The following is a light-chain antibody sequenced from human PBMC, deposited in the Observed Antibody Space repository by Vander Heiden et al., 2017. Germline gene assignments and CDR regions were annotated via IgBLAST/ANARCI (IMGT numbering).Light chain of an antibody. CDR1: QSVSSN. J-gene: IGKJ1*01. CDR2: GAS. CDR3: QQYTDGPRT. Sequence: VLPQSPATLSVSPGERATLSCRASQSVSSNLAWYQQKPGQAPRLLIYGASTRATGIPARFSGSGSGTEFTLTISSMQSEDIAVYYCQQYTDGPRTFGQGTNVEIK. V-gene: IGKV3-15*01.